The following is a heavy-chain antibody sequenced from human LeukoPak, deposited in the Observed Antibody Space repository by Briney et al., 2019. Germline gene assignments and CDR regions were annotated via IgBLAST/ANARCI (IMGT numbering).Heavy chain of an antibody. Sequence: SETLSLTCTVSGGSISSSSYYWGWIRQPPGKGLEWIGSIYYSGSTYYNPSLKSRVTISVDTSKNQFSLKLTSVTAADTAVYYCARVVPTYDSSGYFDYWGQGTLVTVSS. CDR1: GGSISSSSYY. D-gene: IGHD3-22*01. J-gene: IGHJ4*02. CDR3: ARVVPTYDSSGYFDY. CDR2: IYYSGST. V-gene: IGHV4-39*07.